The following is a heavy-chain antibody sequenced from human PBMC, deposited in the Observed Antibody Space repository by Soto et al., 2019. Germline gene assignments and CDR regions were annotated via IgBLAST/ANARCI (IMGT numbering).Heavy chain of an antibody. D-gene: IGHD6-13*01. V-gene: IGHV4-34*01. CDR2: INHSGST. CDR3: ARGLRPLRGKGWDSSSWYPSYYGLDV. J-gene: IGHJ6*02. CDR1: GGSFSGYY. Sequence: SETLSLTCAVYGGSFSGYYWSWIRQPPGRGLEWIGEINHSGSTNYNPSLKSRVTISVDTSKNQFSLKLSSVTAADTAVYYCARGLRPLRGKGWDSSSWYPSYYGLDVWGQGTTVTVSS.